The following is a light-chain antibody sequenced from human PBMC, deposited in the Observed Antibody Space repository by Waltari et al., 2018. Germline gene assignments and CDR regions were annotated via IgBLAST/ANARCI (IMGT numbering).Light chain of an antibody. CDR3: QERSNWLYA. J-gene: IGKJ2*01. V-gene: IGKV3-11*01. Sequence: EIVLTQSPATLSLSPGERATLSCRASQSVSSYLAWYQQKPGQAPRLLIYDASNRATGMPARCSGSGSGTEFTLTISSLGPEDFAVYYCQERSNWLYAFGQGTKQEIK. CDR1: QSVSSY. CDR2: DAS.